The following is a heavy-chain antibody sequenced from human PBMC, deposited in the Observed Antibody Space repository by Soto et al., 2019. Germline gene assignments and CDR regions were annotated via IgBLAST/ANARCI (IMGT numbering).Heavy chain of an antibody. CDR3: AAESMVRGEGYYYGMDV. D-gene: IGHD3-10*01. CDR2: IVVGSGNT. J-gene: IGHJ6*02. V-gene: IGHV1-58*01. CDR1: GFTFTSSA. Sequence: SVKVSCKASGFTFTSSAVQWVRQARGQRLEWIGWIVVGSGNTNYAQKFQERVTITRDMATSTAYMELSSLRSEDTAVYYCAAESMVRGEGYYYGMDVWGQGTTVTVSS.